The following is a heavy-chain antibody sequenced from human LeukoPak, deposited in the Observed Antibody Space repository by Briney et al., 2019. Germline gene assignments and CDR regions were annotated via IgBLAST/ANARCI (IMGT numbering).Heavy chain of an antibody. V-gene: IGHV4-4*07. CDR3: ARGVTYYYDSSGYGRHFDY. J-gene: IGHJ4*02. D-gene: IGHD3-22*01. CDR1: GGSISSYY. Sequence: NPSETLSLTCTVSGGSISSYYWSWIRQPAGKGLEWIGRIYTSGSTNYNPSLKSRVTISVDTSKNQFSLKLSSVTAADTAVYYCARGVTYYYDSSGYGRHFDYWGQGTLVTVSS. CDR2: IYTSGST.